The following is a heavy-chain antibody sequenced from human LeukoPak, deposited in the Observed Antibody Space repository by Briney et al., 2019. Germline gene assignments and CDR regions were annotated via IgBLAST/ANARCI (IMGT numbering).Heavy chain of an antibody. CDR2: IYHSGSP. V-gene: IGHV4-4*02. J-gene: IGHJ3*02. CDR1: GGSISSSNW. Sequence: SGTLSLTCAVSGGSISSSNWWSWVRQPPGKGLEWIGEIYHSGSPNYNPSLKSRVTISVDTSKNQFSLKLSSVTAADTAVYYCATSSGYYDSSGPGAFDIWGQGTMVTVSS. CDR3: ATSSGYYDSSGPGAFDI. D-gene: IGHD3-22*01.